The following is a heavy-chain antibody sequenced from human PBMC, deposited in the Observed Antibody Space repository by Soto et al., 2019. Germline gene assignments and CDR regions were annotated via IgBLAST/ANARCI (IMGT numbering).Heavy chain of an antibody. Sequence: ASVKVSCKACCYTFTKYYMHWVRQAPGQGLEWMGIINPSGDSTSYAQKFQGRVTMTRDTSASTVYMELSSLRSDDTAVYYCARLPLYGSDSYIRWGQGSPVTVSS. CDR1: CYTFTKYY. D-gene: IGHD3-10*01. CDR3: ARLPLYGSDSYIR. J-gene: IGHJ4*01. CDR2: INPSGDST. V-gene: IGHV1-46*01.